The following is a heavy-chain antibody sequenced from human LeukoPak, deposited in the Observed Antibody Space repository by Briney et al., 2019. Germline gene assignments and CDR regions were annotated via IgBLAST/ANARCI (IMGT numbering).Heavy chain of an antibody. V-gene: IGHV3-23*01. J-gene: IGHJ5*01. CDR1: GFTFSSYA. CDR2: ISGSGGST. D-gene: IGHD2-2*01. Sequence: GGSLRLSCAASGFTFSSYAMSWARQAPGKGLEWVSGISGSGGSTYCADSVKGRFTISRDNTKNTLYLQMNSLRAEDTAVYYCAKDRHAPGRYCSSTSCFPFDSWGQGTLVTVSS. CDR3: AKDRHAPGRYCSSTSCFPFDS.